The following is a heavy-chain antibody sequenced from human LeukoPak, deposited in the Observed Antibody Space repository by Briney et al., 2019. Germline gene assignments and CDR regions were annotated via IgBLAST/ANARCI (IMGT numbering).Heavy chain of an antibody. CDR2: ISSSSSYI. CDR1: GFTFSSYS. Sequence: PGGSLRLSCAASGFTFSSYSMNWVRQAPGKGLEWVSSISSSSSYIYYADSVKGRFTISRDNAHNSLYLQMNTLRAEDTAVYYCARTGSGWQPGDYWGQGTLVTVSS. V-gene: IGHV3-21*04. J-gene: IGHJ4*02. D-gene: IGHD6-19*01. CDR3: ARTGSGWQPGDY.